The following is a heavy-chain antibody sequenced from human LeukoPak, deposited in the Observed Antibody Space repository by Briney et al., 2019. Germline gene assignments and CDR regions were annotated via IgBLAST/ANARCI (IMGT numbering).Heavy chain of an antibody. CDR3: ARDRRYYYDSSGYYPKYY. CDR2: IKQDGSEK. Sequence: GGSLRLSCAASGFTFSSYWMSWVRQAPGKGLEWVANIKQDGSEKYYVDSVKGRFTISRDNAKNSLYLQMNSLRAEDTAVYYCARDRRYYYDSSGYYPKYYWGQGTLVTVSS. V-gene: IGHV3-7*01. J-gene: IGHJ4*02. D-gene: IGHD3-22*01. CDR1: GFTFSSYW.